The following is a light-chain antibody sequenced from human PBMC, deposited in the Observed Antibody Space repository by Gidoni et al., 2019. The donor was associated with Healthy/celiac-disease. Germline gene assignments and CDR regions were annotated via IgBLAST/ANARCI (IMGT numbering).Light chain of an antibody. V-gene: IGKV1-33*01. CDR2: DAS. CDR3: QQNDSIPLT. CDR1: QDISNY. J-gene: IGKJ4*01. Sequence: DIHMTQSPSSLSASVGDRVTITCQASQDISNYLNWYQQKPGKAPKLLIYDASNLETGVPSRFSGSGSGTDFTFTISSLQPEDIATYYCQQNDSIPLTFGGGTKVEIK.